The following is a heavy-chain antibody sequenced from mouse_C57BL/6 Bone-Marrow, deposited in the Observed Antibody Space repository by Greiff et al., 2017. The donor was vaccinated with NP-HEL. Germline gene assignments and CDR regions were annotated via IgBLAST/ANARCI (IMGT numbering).Heavy chain of an antibody. D-gene: IGHD2-2*01. CDR3: ARGGYGWFAY. CDR1: GYTFTSYT. CDR2: INPSSGYT. V-gene: IGHV1-4*01. Sequence: QVHVKQSGAELARPGASVKMSCKASGYTFTSYTMHWVKQRPGQGLEWIGYINPSSGYTKYNQKFKDKATLTADKSSSTASMQLRSLTSADSAVFYCARGGYGWFAYWGEGTLVTVSA. J-gene: IGHJ3*01.